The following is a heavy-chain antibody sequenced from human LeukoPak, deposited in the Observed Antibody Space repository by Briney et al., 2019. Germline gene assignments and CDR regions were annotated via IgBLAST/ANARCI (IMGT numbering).Heavy chain of an antibody. CDR3: AKGNNTISFNFDY. V-gene: IGHV3-43*02. D-gene: IGHD1-14*01. Sequence: PGGPLRLSCTASGFNFRDFSMHWVRQIPGQGLEWVSLVSGDGDVTYYADSVKGRFTISRDNGRNLLYLQMNSLSGEDTAFYYCAKGNNTISFNFDYWGQGTLVTVSS. CDR1: GFNFRDFS. CDR2: VSGDGDVT. J-gene: IGHJ4*02.